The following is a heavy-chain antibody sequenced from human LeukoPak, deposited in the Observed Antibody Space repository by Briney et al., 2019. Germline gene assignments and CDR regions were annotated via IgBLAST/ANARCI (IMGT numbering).Heavy chain of an antibody. CDR3: ARVGYSNYFDY. V-gene: IGHV3-21*01. J-gene: IGHJ4*02. CDR2: ISSSSSYI. Sequence: PGRSLRLSCAASGFTFDDYAMHWVRQAPGKGLEWVSSISSSSSYIYYADSVKGRFTISRDNAKNSLYLQMNSLRAEDTAVYYCARVGYSNYFDYWGQGTLVTVSS. D-gene: IGHD4-11*01. CDR1: GFTFDDYA.